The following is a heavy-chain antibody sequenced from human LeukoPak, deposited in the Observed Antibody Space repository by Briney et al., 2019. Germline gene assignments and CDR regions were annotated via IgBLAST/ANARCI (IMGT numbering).Heavy chain of an antibody. CDR2: IYYSGST. J-gene: IGHJ4*02. CDR1: GGSIRSYY. CDR3: ASTMATISYFDY. V-gene: IGHV4-59*01. D-gene: IGHD5-24*01. Sequence: SETLSLTCTVSGGSIRSYYWSWIRQPPGKGLEWIGYIYYSGSTNYNPSLKSRVTISVDTSKNQFSLKLSSVTAADTAVYYCASTMATISYFDYWGQGTLVTVSS.